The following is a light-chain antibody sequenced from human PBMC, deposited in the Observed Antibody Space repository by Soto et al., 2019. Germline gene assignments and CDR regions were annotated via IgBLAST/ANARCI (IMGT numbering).Light chain of an antibody. J-gene: IGKJ1*01. CDR3: QQYSIWRT. V-gene: IGKV3-15*01. CDR1: ESVSTN. Sequence: IEVTQSPATLSLAPVEIVTLSCRASESVSTNLAWYQQKAGQAPRLLIYGASTRATGIPARFSGSGSGTEFTLTISSLQSEDFAVYYCQQYSIWRTFGQGTKVDIK. CDR2: GAS.